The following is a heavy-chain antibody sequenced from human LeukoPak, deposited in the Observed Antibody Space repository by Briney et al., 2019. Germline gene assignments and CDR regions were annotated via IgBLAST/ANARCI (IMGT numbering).Heavy chain of an antibody. CDR3: AKALLPGAKTTVTDY. CDR1: GFSFSNYA. V-gene: IGHV3-23*01. D-gene: IGHD4-17*01. CDR2: ISGSGVNT. Sequence: QSGGSLRLSCIVSGFSFSNYAMSWVRQVPGKGLEWVSGISGSGVNTYYVDSVKGRFTISRDNLKNTLYLQMNSLRAEDTAVYYCAKALLPGAKTTVTDYWGQGTLVTVSS. J-gene: IGHJ4*02.